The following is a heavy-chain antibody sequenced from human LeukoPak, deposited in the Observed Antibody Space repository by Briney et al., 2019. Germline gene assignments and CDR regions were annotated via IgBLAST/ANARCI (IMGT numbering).Heavy chain of an antibody. D-gene: IGHD3-22*01. J-gene: IGHJ4*02. CDR1: GDSVSSSNYY. Sequence: SETLSLTCTVFGDSVSSSNYYWAWFRQPPGKGLEWIGEIYHSGSTNYNPSLKSRVTISVDKSKNQFSLKLSSVTAADTAVYYCASNGGLGDSSGYYYWGQGTLVTVSS. CDR2: IYHSGST. CDR3: ASNGGLGDSSGYYY. V-gene: IGHV4-39*07.